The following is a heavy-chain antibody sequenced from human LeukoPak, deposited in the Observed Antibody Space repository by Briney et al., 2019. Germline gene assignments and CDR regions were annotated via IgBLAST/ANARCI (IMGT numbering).Heavy chain of an antibody. V-gene: IGHV4-59*01. J-gene: IGHJ4*02. Sequence: SETLSLTCTVSGGSISSYYWSWIRQPPGKGLEWIGYIYYSGSTNYDPSLKSRVTISVDTSKNQFSLKLSSVTAADTAVYYCATLVATIGGFDYWGQGTLVTVSS. CDR3: ATLVATIGGFDY. CDR1: GGSISSYY. CDR2: IYYSGST. D-gene: IGHD5-12*01.